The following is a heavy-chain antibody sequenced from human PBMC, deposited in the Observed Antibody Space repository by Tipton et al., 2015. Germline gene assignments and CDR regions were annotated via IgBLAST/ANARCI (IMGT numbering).Heavy chain of an antibody. Sequence: TLSLTCTVSGGSISSNFYYWAWIRQPPGKGLEWIGSIHYSGSADYNPSLKSRVTISVDTSKNQFSLQLNSVTPEDTAVYYCARRVRHGVLDIWGRGTVVTASS. J-gene: IGHJ3*02. CDR3: ARRVRHGVLDI. D-gene: IGHD2-8*01. V-gene: IGHV4-39*01. CDR1: GGSISSNFYY. CDR2: IHYSGSA.